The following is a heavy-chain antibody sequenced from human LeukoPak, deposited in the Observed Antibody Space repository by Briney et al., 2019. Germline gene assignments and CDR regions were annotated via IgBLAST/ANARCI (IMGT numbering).Heavy chain of an antibody. Sequence: GGSLRLSCAASGFTLRSYAMSRVRQAPGKGLEWVSGISGSGGSTYYADSVKGRFTISRDNSKKTLYLQMNSLTAEDTAVYYCAKDSCSGGSCYEDYWGQGTLVTVSP. D-gene: IGHD2-15*01. V-gene: IGHV3-23*01. J-gene: IGHJ4*02. CDR2: ISGSGGST. CDR1: GFTLRSYA. CDR3: AKDSCSGGSCYEDY.